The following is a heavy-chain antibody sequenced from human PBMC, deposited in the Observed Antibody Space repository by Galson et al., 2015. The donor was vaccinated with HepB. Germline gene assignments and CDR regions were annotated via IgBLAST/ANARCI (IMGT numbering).Heavy chain of an antibody. D-gene: IGHD6-13*01. CDR3: ARDLGAAADPVV. V-gene: IGHV4-4*02. J-gene: IGHJ4*02. CDR1: GGSISSGNW. CDR2: IYHSGST. Sequence: ETLSLTCTVSGGSISSGNWWSWVRQPPGKGLEWIGEIYHSGSTNYNPSLKSRVTISVDKSKNQFSLKLSSVTAADTAVYYCARDLGAAADPVVWGQGTLVTVSS.